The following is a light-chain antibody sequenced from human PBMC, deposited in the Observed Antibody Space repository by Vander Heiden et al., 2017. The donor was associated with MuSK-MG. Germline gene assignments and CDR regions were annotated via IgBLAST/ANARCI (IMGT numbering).Light chain of an antibody. CDR3: QHDFSSQT. Sequence: EIVLTQSPSTLSLSPGERATLSCRASQSVNSYYLGWYQQKPGQAPRLLIFGASSRAAGIPDRFSGSGSGTDFTLTISRLEPEDFAVYYCQHDFSSQTFGQGTMVEIK. CDR2: GAS. CDR1: QSVNSYY. V-gene: IGKV3-20*01. J-gene: IGKJ1*01.